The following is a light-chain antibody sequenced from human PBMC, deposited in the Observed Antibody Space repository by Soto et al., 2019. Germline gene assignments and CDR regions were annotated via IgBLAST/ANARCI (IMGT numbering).Light chain of an antibody. CDR3: QQYDSTPRT. V-gene: IGKV4-1*01. Sequence: DIVMTQSPDSLAVSLGERATINCKSSQSVLYSSNNTNYLAWYQQKPGQPPKLLIYWASTRESGVPDRFSGSGSGTDFTLTISSLQAEDVAVYYFQQYDSTPRTFGQGTKVEIK. CDR1: QSVLYSSNNTNY. J-gene: IGKJ1*01. CDR2: WAS.